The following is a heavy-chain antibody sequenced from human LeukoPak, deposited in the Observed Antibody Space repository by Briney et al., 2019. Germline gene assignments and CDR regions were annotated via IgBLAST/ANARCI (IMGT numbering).Heavy chain of an antibody. J-gene: IGHJ6*02. D-gene: IGHD4-17*01. CDR3: ARPMPYGEDGMDV. V-gene: IGHV1-8*01. Sequence: GASLTVSCTASGYTFTSYDFNWVRQAPGQGPEWMGWMNPNSGNTAYAQKFQGRVTMTRNTSISTAYLELSSLRSEDTAVHYCARPMPYGEDGMDVWGQGTTVTVSS. CDR2: MNPNSGNT. CDR1: GYTFTSYD.